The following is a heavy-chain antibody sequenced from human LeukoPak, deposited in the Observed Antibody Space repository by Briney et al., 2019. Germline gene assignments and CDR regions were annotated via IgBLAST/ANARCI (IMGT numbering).Heavy chain of an antibody. CDR2: IYYSGST. Sequence: SETLSLTYTVSGGSISSSSYYWGWIRQPPGKGLEWIGSIYYSGSTYYNPSLKSRVTISVDTSKNQFSLKLSSVTAADTAVYYCARSIAVAAPDYWGQGTLVTVSS. J-gene: IGHJ4*02. V-gene: IGHV4-39*01. CDR3: ARSIAVAAPDY. D-gene: IGHD6-19*01. CDR1: GGSISSSSYY.